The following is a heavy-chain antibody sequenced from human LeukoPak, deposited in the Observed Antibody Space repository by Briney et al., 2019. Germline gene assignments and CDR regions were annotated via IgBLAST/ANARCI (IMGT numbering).Heavy chain of an antibody. Sequence: GASVKVSCKASGYTFTGYYMHWLRQAPGQGLEWMGWINPNSGGTNYAQKFQGRVTMTRDTSISTAYMELSNLRSDDTAVYSCARSNYDDSSGSDYWGQGTLVTVSS. CDR2: INPNSGGT. V-gene: IGHV1-2*02. CDR3: ARSNYDDSSGSDY. CDR1: GYTFTGYY. D-gene: IGHD3-22*01. J-gene: IGHJ4*02.